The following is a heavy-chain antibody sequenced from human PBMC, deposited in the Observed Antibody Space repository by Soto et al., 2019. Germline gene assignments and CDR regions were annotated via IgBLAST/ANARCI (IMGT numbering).Heavy chain of an antibody. CDR3: ARVGYDILTGYHYFDY. Sequence: QVQLQESGPGLVKPSGTLSLTCAVSGGSISSSNWWSWVRQPPGKGLEWIGEIYHSGSTNYNPSRKSRVTISVDKSKNQFSRKLSSVTAADTAVYYCARVGYDILTGYHYFDYWGQGTLVTVSS. V-gene: IGHV4-4*02. D-gene: IGHD3-9*01. CDR1: GGSISSSNW. CDR2: IYHSGST. J-gene: IGHJ4*02.